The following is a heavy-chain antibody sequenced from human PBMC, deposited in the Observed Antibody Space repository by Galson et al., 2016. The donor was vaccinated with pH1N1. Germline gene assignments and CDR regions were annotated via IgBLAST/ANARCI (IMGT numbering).Heavy chain of an antibody. CDR2: IGSSGNV. CDR1: GFTLSDYY. Sequence: SLRLSCAASGFTLSDYYMNWIRETPERGLEWLSSIGSSGNVAYADSVKGRFTISRDNAQNSLPLQMDSLRVDDTALYYCAREWGIGAAGPLDSWGQGALVIVSP. CDR3: AREWGIGAAGPLDS. D-gene: IGHD6-13*01. J-gene: IGHJ4*02. V-gene: IGHV3-11*01.